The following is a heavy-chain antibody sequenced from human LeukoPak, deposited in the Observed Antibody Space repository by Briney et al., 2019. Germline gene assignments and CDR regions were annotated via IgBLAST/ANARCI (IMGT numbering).Heavy chain of an antibody. D-gene: IGHD3-16*01. V-gene: IGHV3-30*02. J-gene: IGHJ4*02. CDR3: AKGDLYVGFDY. CDR2: IWFDGKTT. CDR1: GFTFSTHA. Sequence: GGSLRLSCAASGFTFSTHAMHWVRQAPAKGLEWVAMIWFDGKTTYYVNSVKGRFTISRDNSKNTLYLQMNTLRAEDTAVYYCAKGDLYVGFDYWGQGTLVTVSS.